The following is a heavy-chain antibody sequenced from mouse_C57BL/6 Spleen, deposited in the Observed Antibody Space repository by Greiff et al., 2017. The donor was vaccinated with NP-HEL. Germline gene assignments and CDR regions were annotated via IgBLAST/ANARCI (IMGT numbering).Heavy chain of an antibody. J-gene: IGHJ3*01. CDR2: INPNNGGT. D-gene: IGHD2-3*01. CDR3: ARPRIYDGYPFAY. CDR1: GYTFTDYY. Sequence: EVQLQQSGPELVKPGASVKISCKASGYTFTDYYMNWVKQSHGKSLEWIGDINPNNGGTSYNQKFKGKATLTVDKSSSTAYMELRSLTSEDSAVYYCARPRIYDGYPFAYGGQGTLVTVSA. V-gene: IGHV1-26*01.